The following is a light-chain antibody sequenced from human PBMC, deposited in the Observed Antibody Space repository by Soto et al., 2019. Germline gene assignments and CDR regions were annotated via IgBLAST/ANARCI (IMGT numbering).Light chain of an antibody. CDR1: NIGSKT. CDR2: DDA. V-gene: IGLV3-21*02. Sequence: VLTQPPSVSVAPGQTARLTCGGSNIGSKTVHWYQQKPGQAPVLVVYDDADRPSGIPERFSGSNSGNTAALTISRVEAGHEADYYCQVWDANTDHVVFGGGTKLTVL. J-gene: IGLJ2*01. CDR3: QVWDANTDHVV.